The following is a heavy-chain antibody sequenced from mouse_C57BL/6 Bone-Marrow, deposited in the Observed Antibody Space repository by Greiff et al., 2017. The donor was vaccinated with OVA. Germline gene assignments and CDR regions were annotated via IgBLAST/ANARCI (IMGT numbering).Heavy chain of an antibody. CDR1: GFTFSDYY. Sequence: EVKLVESGGGLVQPGGSLKLSCAASGFTFSDYYMYWVRQTPEQRLEWVAYISNGGGSTYYPDTVKGRFTISRDNAKNTLYLQMSRLKSEDTAMYYCARHRTPYYYGSSPFAYWGQGTLVTVSA. D-gene: IGHD1-1*01. J-gene: IGHJ3*01. CDR3: ARHRTPYYYGSSPFAY. CDR2: ISNGGGST. V-gene: IGHV5-12*01.